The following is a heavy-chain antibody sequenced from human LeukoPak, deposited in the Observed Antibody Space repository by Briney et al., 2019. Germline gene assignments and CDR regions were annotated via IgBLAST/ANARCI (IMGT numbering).Heavy chain of an antibody. J-gene: IGHJ3*02. D-gene: IGHD3-22*01. V-gene: IGHV1-69*06. CDR1: GGTFSSYA. CDR3: ARGGNYYDSSGLEVDI. CDR2: IIPIFGTA. Sequence: GASVKVSCKASGGTFSSYAISWVRQAPGQGLEWMGGIIPIFGTANYAQKFQGRVTITADKSTSTAYMELSSLRSEDTAVCYCARGGNYYDSSGLEVDIWGQGTMVTVSS.